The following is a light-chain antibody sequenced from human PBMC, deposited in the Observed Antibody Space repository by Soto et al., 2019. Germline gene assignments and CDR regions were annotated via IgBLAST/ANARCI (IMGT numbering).Light chain of an antibody. Sequence: IQMTQSPSSLSASVGDRVTITCRASQSVSNYLNWYQQTVGKAPQLLIYFASTLQKGVPSRFSGSGSGTDFTLTISSLQPEDFATYFCQQSYTTPLSFGVGTKVEIK. CDR3: QQSYTTPLS. CDR1: QSVSNY. J-gene: IGKJ4*01. V-gene: IGKV1-39*01. CDR2: FAS.